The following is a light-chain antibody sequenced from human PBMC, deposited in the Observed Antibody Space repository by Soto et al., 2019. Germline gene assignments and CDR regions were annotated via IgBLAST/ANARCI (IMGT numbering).Light chain of an antibody. CDR1: SSDVGAYNY. CDR3: SSYTTSSTVV. J-gene: IGLJ2*01. V-gene: IGLV2-14*01. CDR2: EVS. Sequence: QSALTQPASVSGSPGQSITISCTGTSSDVGAYNYVSWYQQHPGKAPKLMIYEVSNRPSGVSNRFSGSKSGNTASLTISGLQAEDDGDYYCSSYTTSSTVVFGGGTKLTVL.